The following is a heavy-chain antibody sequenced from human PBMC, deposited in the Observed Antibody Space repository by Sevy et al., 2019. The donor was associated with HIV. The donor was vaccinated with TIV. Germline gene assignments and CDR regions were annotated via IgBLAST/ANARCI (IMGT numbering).Heavy chain of an antibody. CDR1: GFTFSSYS. Sequence: GGSLRLSCAASGFTFSSYSMNRVRQAPWKGLEWVSSISSSSSYIYYADSVKGRFTISRDNAKNSLYLQMNSLRAEDTAVYYCARDLREMATILFDYWGQGTLVTVSS. V-gene: IGHV3-21*01. CDR3: ARDLREMATILFDY. CDR2: ISSSSSYI. J-gene: IGHJ4*02. D-gene: IGHD5-12*01.